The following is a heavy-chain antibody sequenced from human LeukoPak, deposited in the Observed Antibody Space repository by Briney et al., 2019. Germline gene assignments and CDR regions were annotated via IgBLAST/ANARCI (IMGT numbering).Heavy chain of an antibody. D-gene: IGHD6-19*01. CDR2: IKQDGNEK. J-gene: IGHJ3*02. Sequence: GGSLRLSCVASGFTFNTYWMSWVRQPPGKGLEWVANIKQDGNEKSYVDSVKGRSTISRDNAKNSVYLQMTSLRAEDTAIYYCAKRRYSSGWSTDAFDIWGQGTMVTVSS. CDR1: GFTFNTYW. V-gene: IGHV3-7*03. CDR3: AKRRYSSGWSTDAFDI.